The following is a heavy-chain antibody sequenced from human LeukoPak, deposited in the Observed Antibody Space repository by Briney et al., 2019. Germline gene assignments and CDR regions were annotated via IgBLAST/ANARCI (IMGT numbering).Heavy chain of an antibody. Sequence: SGGSLRLSCAASEFTVSSNYMSWVRQAPGNGLEWVSVIYGGDNTYYADSVKGRFTISRDNSKNTLYLQMNSLRAEDTAVYYCARAGSSGYYYDYWGQGTLVTVSS. CDR2: IYGGDNT. D-gene: IGHD3-22*01. CDR1: EFTVSSNY. J-gene: IGHJ4*02. V-gene: IGHV3-53*01. CDR3: ARAGSSGYYYDY.